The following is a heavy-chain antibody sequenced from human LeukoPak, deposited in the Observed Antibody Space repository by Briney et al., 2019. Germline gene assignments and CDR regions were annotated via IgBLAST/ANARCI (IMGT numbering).Heavy chain of an antibody. D-gene: IGHD6-19*01. CDR3: ARALAVAGTGGFDP. J-gene: IGHJ5*02. V-gene: IGHV3-74*01. Sequence: GGSLRLSCAASGFTFSSYWMHWVRQAPGKGLVWVSRINSDGSSTSYPDSVKGRFTISRDNAKNTLYLQMNSLRADDTADYYCARALAVAGTGGFDPWGQGTLVTVSS. CDR2: INSDGSST. CDR1: GFTFSSYW.